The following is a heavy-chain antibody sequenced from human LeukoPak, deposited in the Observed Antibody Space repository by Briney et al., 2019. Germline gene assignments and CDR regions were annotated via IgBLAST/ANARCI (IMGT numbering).Heavy chain of an antibody. J-gene: IGHJ4*02. V-gene: IGHV1-2*02. Sequence: ASVKVSCKASGYTFTGYYMHWVRQAPGQGLEWMGWINPNSGGTNYAQKFQGRVTMTRDTSISTAYMELSRLRSDDTAVYYCARDLDQVPAARGFDYWGQGTLVTVSS. CDR3: ARDLDQVPAARGFDY. CDR2: INPNSGGT. D-gene: IGHD2-2*01. CDR1: GYTFTGYY.